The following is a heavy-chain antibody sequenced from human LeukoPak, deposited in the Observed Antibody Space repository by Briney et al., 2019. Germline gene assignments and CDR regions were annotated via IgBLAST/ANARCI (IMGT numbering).Heavy chain of an antibody. CDR1: GYSFTSYW. Sequence: GESLKISCKGSGYSFTSYWIGWVRQMPGKGLEWMGIIYPGDSDTRYSPSFQGQVTISADKSISTAYLQCSSLKASDTAMYYCARVGAGGKMAFKYYFDYWGQGTLVTVSS. J-gene: IGHJ4*02. D-gene: IGHD1-26*01. CDR2: IYPGDSDT. V-gene: IGHV5-51*01. CDR3: ARVGAGGKMAFKYYFDY.